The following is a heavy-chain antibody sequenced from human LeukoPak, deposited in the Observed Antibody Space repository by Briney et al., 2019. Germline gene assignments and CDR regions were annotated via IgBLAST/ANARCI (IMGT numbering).Heavy chain of an antibody. J-gene: IGHJ2*01. D-gene: IGHD3-3*02. CDR2: LYSGSST. V-gene: IGHV3-53*01. CDR1: GFTVSTNY. Sequence: PGRSLRLSCAASGFTVSTNYMNWVRQAPGKGLEWVSILYSGSSTYYADSVEGRFIVSGDSSKNTLSLQMNDLRAEDTAVYYCARVGDHFHWYLDLWGRGTLVTVSS. CDR3: ARVGDHFHWYLDL.